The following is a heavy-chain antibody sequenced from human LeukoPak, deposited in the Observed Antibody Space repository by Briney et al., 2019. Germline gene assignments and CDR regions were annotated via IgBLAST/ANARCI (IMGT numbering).Heavy chain of an antibody. D-gene: IGHD5-24*01. CDR2: IYYSGST. CDR1: DGSISSYY. CDR3: ARNRMATIVHDAYDI. Sequence: SETLSLTCTVSDGSISSYYWSWIRQPPGKGLEWIGYIYYSGSTNYNPSLKSRVTISVDTSKNQFSLKLSSVTAADTGVYYCARNRMATIVHDAYDIWGQGTMVTVSS. J-gene: IGHJ3*02. V-gene: IGHV4-59*01.